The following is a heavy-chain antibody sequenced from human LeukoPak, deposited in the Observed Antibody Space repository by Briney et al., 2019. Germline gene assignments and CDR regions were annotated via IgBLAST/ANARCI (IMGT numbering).Heavy chain of an antibody. Sequence: GGSLRLSCAASGFTFSSYAMHWVRQAPGKGLEWVAVISYDGSNKYYADSVKGRFTISRDNSKNTLYLQMNSLTAEDTAVYYCARAVGYYDSSGYYGHAFDIWGQGTMVTVSS. D-gene: IGHD3-22*01. CDR1: GFTFSSYA. CDR3: ARAVGYYDSSGYYGHAFDI. V-gene: IGHV3-30*14. CDR2: ISYDGSNK. J-gene: IGHJ3*02.